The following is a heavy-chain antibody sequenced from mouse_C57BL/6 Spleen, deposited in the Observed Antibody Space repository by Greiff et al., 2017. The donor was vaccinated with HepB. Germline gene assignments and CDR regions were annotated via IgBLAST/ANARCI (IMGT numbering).Heavy chain of an antibody. D-gene: IGHD2-5*01. CDR3: ARSYYSSYVWFAY. V-gene: IGHV1-52*01. Sequence: QVQLQQPGAELVRPGSSVKLSCKASGYTFTSYWMHWVKQRPIQGLEWIGNIDPSDSETHYNQKFKDKATLTVDKSSSTAYMQISSLTSEDSAVYYCARSYYSSYVWFAYWGQGTLVTVSA. CDR2: IDPSDSET. CDR1: GYTFTSYW. J-gene: IGHJ3*01.